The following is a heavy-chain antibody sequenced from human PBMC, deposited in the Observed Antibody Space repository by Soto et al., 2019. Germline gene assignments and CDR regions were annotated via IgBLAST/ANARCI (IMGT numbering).Heavy chain of an antibody. Sequence: GGSLRLSCTASGFTFGDYAMSWFRQAPGKGLEWVGFIRSKAYGGTTEYAASVKGRFTISRDDSKSIAYLQMNSLKTEDTAVYYCTRVPPAVGLRPPDYGMDVWGKGTTVTVSS. V-gene: IGHV3-49*03. D-gene: IGHD4-17*01. CDR3: TRVPPAVGLRPPDYGMDV. CDR1: GFTFGDYA. J-gene: IGHJ6*04. CDR2: IRSKAYGGTT.